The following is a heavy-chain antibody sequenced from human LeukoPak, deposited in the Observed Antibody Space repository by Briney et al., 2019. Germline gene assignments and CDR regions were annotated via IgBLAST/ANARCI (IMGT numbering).Heavy chain of an antibody. CDR2: IWYDGSNK. Sequence: GGYLRLSCAASGFTFSSYGMHWFRQAPGKGLEWVAVIWYDGSNKYYADSVKGRFTISRDNSKNTLYLQMNSLRAEDTAVYYCARGGRGYSYALYYFDYWGQGTLVTVSS. J-gene: IGHJ4*02. CDR3: ARGGRGYSYALYYFDY. D-gene: IGHD5-18*01. CDR1: GFTFSSYG. V-gene: IGHV3-33*01.